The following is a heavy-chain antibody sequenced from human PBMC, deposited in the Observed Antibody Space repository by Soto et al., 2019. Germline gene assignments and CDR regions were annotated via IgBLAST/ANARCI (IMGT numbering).Heavy chain of an antibody. CDR3: AKVDRYCSGGRCYSNWFDH. CDR1: GFTFSSYA. Sequence: GGSLRLSCAASGFTFSSYAMSWVRQAPGKGLEWVSAISGSGGSTYYADSVKGRFTISRDNSKNTLYLQMNSLRAEDTAVYYCAKVDRYCSGGRCYSNWFDHWGQGTLVTVSS. D-gene: IGHD2-15*01. V-gene: IGHV3-23*01. CDR2: ISGSGGST. J-gene: IGHJ5*02.